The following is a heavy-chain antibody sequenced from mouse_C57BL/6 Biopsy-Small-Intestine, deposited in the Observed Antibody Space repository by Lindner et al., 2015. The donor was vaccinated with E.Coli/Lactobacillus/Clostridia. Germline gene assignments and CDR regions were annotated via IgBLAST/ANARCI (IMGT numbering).Heavy chain of an antibody. CDR1: GHSFSGYY. CDR3: ARSEGSSGFFDY. Sequence: VQLQESGPELVKPGASVKISCKASGHSFSGYYMRWVKQSHGNILDWIGFIYPNNGISSYNQKFKGKATLAVDKSSSTAYMELRSLTSEDSAVYYCARSEGSSGFFDYWGQGTTLTVSS. J-gene: IGHJ2*01. CDR2: IYPNNGIS. V-gene: IGHV1-31*01. D-gene: IGHD3-2*02.